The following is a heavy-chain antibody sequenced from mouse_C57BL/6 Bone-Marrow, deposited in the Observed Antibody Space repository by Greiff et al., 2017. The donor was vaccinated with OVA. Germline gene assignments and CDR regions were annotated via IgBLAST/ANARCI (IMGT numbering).Heavy chain of an antibody. Sequence: QVQLQQSGPELVKPGASVKISCKASGYAFSSSWMNWVKQRPGKGLEWIGRIYPGDGDTNYNGKFKGKATLTADKSSSTAYMQLSSLTSEDTAVYFCARDTTVVGWGQGTLVTVSA. J-gene: IGHJ3*02. D-gene: IGHD1-1*01. V-gene: IGHV1-82*01. CDR2: IYPGDGDT. CDR1: GYAFSSSW. CDR3: ARDTTVVG.